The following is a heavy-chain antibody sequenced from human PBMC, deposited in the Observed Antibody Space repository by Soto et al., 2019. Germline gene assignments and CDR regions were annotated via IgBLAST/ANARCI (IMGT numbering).Heavy chain of an antibody. CDR2: ISTYTGNT. V-gene: IGHV1-18*01. CDR3: VRVVSVSSVSFGGY. CDR1: GYNFDSYG. J-gene: IGHJ4*02. Sequence: QVQLVQSGTEVKKPGASVRVSCKASGYNFDSYGLNWVRQAPGQGLEWLGWISTYTGNTDYPQKFQGRVTMTTDTSTNTVFLDLRSLTSDDTAVYYCVRVVSVSSVSFGGYWGQGTLVTVSS. D-gene: IGHD3-10*01.